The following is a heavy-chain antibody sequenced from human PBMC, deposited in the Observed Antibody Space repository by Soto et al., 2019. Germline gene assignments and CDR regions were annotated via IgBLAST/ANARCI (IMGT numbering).Heavy chain of an antibody. CDR2: IYYSGST. D-gene: IGHD3-22*01. Sequence: SETLSLTCTVSGGSVSSGSYYWSWIRQPPGKGLEWIGYIYYSGSTNYNPSLKSRVTISVDTSKNQFFLKLSSVTAADTAVYYCARDQSTNYDSSGYYKDDAFDIWGQGTMVTVSS. CDR3: ARDQSTNYDSSGYYKDDAFDI. J-gene: IGHJ3*02. CDR1: GGSVSSGSYY. V-gene: IGHV4-61*01.